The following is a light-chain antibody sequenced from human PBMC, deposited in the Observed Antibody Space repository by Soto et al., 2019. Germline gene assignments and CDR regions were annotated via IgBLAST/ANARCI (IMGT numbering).Light chain of an antibody. CDR3: SSYTSSSSGDYV. CDR1: SSDVGGYNY. Sequence: QSVLTLTASVSGSPGQSITISCTGTSSDVGGYNYVSWYQQHPGKAPKLMIYDVSNRPSGVSNRFSGSKSGNTASLTISGLQAQDEADYYCSSYTSSSSGDYVFGTGTKVTVL. J-gene: IGLJ1*01. V-gene: IGLV2-14*01. CDR2: DVS.